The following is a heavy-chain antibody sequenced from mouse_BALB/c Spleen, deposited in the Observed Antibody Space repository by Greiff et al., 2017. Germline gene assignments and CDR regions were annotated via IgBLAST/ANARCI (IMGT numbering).Heavy chain of an antibody. V-gene: IGHV2-9*02. J-gene: IGHJ4*01. CDR1: GFSLTSYG. Sequence: QVQLKESGPGLVAPSQSLSITCTVSGFSLTSYGVHWVRQPPGKGLEWLGVIWAGGSTNYNSALMSRLSISKDNSKSQVFLKMNSLQTDDTAMYYCARDQGWLPRNYAMDYWGQGTSVTVSS. D-gene: IGHD2-3*01. CDR3: ARDQGWLPRNYAMDY. CDR2: IWAGGST.